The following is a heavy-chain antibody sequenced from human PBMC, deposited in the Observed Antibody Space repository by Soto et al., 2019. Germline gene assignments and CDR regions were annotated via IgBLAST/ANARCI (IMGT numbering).Heavy chain of an antibody. CDR3: APMGV. CDR2: IGGSDNRT. V-gene: IGHV3-23*01. Sequence: GASLRLSCAASGFTFSSYALSWVRQAPGKGLEWVSAIGGSDNRTYYADSVKGRFTISRDDSKNTLYLQMSSLRADDTAVYYCAPMGVWGQGTTVTVSS. CDR1: GFTFSSYA. J-gene: IGHJ6*02.